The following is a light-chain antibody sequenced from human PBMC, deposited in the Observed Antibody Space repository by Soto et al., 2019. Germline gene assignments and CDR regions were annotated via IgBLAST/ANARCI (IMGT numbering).Light chain of an antibody. CDR2: EAS. Sequence: EIVLTQSPATLSLSPGEGATLSCRASQGITTYLAWYQQKPGQAPRLLIYEASNRATGIPGRFRGSGSGTDFTLTISGLQPEDSAVYYCQQRDSWPVTFGGGSKVEIK. CDR1: QGITTY. V-gene: IGKV3-11*01. CDR3: QQRDSWPVT. J-gene: IGKJ4*01.